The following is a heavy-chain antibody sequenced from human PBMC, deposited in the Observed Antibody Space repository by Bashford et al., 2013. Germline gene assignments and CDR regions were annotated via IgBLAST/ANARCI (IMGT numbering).Heavy chain of an antibody. CDR3: ARSDRSTVTTPYYFDY. Sequence: VASVKVSCKASGGTFSSYAISWVRQAPGQGLEWMGRIIPILGIANYAQKFQGRVTITADKSTSTAYMELSSLRSEDTAVYYCARSDRSTVTTPYYFDYVGPGTLVTVSS. CDR2: IIPILGIA. J-gene: IGHJ4*03. CDR1: GGTFSSYA. D-gene: IGHD4-17*01. V-gene: IGHV1-69*04.